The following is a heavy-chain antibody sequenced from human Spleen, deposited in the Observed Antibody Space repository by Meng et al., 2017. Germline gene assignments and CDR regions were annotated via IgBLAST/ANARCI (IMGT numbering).Heavy chain of an antibody. CDR3: ARVYRRGGDIAAAAGY. Sequence: GESLKISCAASGFTFSSYAMHWVRQAPGKGLEWVAVISYDGSNKYYADSVKGRFTISRDNSKNTLYLQMNSLRAEDTAVYYCARVYRRGGDIAAAAGYWGQGTLVTVSS. CDR2: ISYDGSNK. V-gene: IGHV3-30*01. D-gene: IGHD6-13*01. CDR1: GFTFSSYA. J-gene: IGHJ4*02.